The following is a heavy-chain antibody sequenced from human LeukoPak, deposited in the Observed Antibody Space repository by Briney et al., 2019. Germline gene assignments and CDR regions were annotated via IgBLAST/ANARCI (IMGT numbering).Heavy chain of an antibody. CDR2: IYHTGIT. CDR3: ARTGYSSSYFDY. D-gene: IGHD6-13*01. Sequence: SETLSLTCAVSGGSIISTNWWSWVRQPPGKGLEWLGEIYHTGITNYNPSLKRRVTMSVDKSKNQFSLKLTSVTAADTAVYYCARTGYSSSYFDYWGQGTLVTVSS. J-gene: IGHJ4*02. V-gene: IGHV4-4*02. CDR1: GGSIISTNW.